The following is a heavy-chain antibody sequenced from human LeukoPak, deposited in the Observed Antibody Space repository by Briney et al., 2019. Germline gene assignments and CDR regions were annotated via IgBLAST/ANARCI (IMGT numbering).Heavy chain of an antibody. J-gene: IGHJ4*02. CDR2: ISGSGSST. V-gene: IGHV3-23*01. CDR1: GFTFSTYG. D-gene: IGHD6-13*01. CDR3: AKSFGPVIAAAGTGAD. Sequence: GGSLRLSCVASGFTFSTYGMSWVRQAPGKGLEWVSVISGSGSSTDYADSVKGRFTISRDNSKNTLYLQMSSLRAEDTGVYYCAKSFGPVIAAAGTGADWGQGTLVTVSS.